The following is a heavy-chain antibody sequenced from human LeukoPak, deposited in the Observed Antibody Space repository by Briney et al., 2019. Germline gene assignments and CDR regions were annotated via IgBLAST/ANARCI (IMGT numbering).Heavy chain of an antibody. CDR1: GFTFSSYG. CDR2: ISYDGSNK. D-gene: IGHD5-18*01. Sequence: GGSLRLSCAASGFTFSSYGMHWVRQAPGKGLEWVAVISYDGSNKYYADSVKGRFTISRDNAKNSLYLQMNSLRDEDTAVYYCARAVDVYTHGYAYWGQGTLVTVSS. J-gene: IGHJ4*02. V-gene: IGHV3-30*03. CDR3: ARAVDVYTHGYAY.